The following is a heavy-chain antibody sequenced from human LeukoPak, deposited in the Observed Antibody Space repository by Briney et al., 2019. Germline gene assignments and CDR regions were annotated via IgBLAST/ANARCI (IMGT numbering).Heavy chain of an antibody. Sequence: ASVKVCCKASGYTFRNYGITWVRQAPGQGLEWMGWIGTYNGNTDYAQTFQGRVIMTADTSTTTAHMELRSLRSDDTAVYYCARGRLKRVPFTKVAGALDYWGQGTRVTVSS. CDR1: GYTFRNYG. J-gene: IGHJ4*02. D-gene: IGHD6-19*01. CDR3: ARGRLKRVPFTKVAGALDY. CDR2: IGTYNGNT. V-gene: IGHV1-18*01.